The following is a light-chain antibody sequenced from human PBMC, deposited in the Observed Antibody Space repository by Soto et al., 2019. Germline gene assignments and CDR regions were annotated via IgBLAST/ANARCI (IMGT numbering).Light chain of an antibody. CDR3: QQYGSSPVA. CDR2: GAS. J-gene: IGKJ2*01. CDR1: QSLSSSY. Sequence: EIVLTQSPGTLSLSPGERATLSCRASQSLSSSYLAWYQQKPGQAPRLLIYGASSRATGIPDRFSGSGSGTDFTLTISRLEPEDFAVYYCQQYGSSPVAFGQGTKLEIK. V-gene: IGKV3-20*01.